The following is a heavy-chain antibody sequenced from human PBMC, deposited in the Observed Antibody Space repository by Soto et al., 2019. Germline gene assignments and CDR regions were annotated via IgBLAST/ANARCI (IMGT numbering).Heavy chain of an antibody. V-gene: IGHV3-33*01. Sequence: QVQLVESGGGVVPPGRSRRLSCAASGFTFSRYGIHWVRQAPGKGLEWVAVIWYDGSKNYYADSVKGRFTISRDNFKNTLYLQMNSLRVEDTAVYFCARESDASTQEGIDYWGQGALVTVSS. CDR2: IWYDGSKN. J-gene: IGHJ4*02. CDR1: GFTFSRYG. D-gene: IGHD2-2*01. CDR3: ARESDASTQEGIDY.